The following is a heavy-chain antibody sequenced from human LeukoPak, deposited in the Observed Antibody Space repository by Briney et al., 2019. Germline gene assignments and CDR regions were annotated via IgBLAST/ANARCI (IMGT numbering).Heavy chain of an antibody. J-gene: IGHJ4*02. CDR1: GGSFSGYY. Sequence: KPSETLSLTCAVYGGSFSGYYWSWIRQPPGKGLEWIGEINHSGSTNYNPSLKSRVTISVDTSKNQFSLKLSSVTAADTAVYYCARAPYPGIAARVWGQGTLVTVSS. CDR2: INHSGST. CDR3: ARAPYPGIAARV. V-gene: IGHV4-34*01. D-gene: IGHD6-6*01.